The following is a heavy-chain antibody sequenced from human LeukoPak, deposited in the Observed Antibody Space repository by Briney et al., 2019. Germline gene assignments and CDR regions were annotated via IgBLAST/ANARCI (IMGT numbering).Heavy chain of an antibody. CDR1: GGTFSSSA. D-gene: IGHD2-2*01. CDR3: AREIVVVPAAPYARWFDP. V-gene: IGHV1-69*01. Sequence: GASVKVSCKASGGTFSSSAISWVRQAPGQGLEWMGGINTIFGTAKYAQKFQGRVTITADESTSTAYMELSSLRSEDTAVYYCAREIVVVPAAPYARWFDPWGQGTLVTVSS. CDR2: INTIFGTA. J-gene: IGHJ5*02.